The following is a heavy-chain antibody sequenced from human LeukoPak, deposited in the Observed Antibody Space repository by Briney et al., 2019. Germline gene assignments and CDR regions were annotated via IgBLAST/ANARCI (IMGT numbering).Heavy chain of an antibody. CDR1: GGTFSSYA. V-gene: IGHV1-69*04. CDR3: ARDADYGDHMNY. Sequence: SVKVSCKAAGGTFSSYAISWVRQAPGQGLEWMGRIIPILGIANYAQKFQGRVTITADKSTSTAYMELSSLRSEDTAVYYCARDADYGDHMNYWGQGTLVTVSS. J-gene: IGHJ4*02. CDR2: IIPILGIA. D-gene: IGHD4-17*01.